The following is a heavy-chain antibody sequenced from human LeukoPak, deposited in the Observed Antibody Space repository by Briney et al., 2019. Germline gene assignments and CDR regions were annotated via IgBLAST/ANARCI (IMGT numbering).Heavy chain of an antibody. CDR2: IYTSGST. V-gene: IGHV4-4*07. Sequence: SETLSLTCTVSGGSISSYYWSWIRQPAGKGLERIGRIYTSGSTNYNPSLKSRVTMSVDTSKNQFSLKLSSVTAADTAVYYCARVGYCSSTSCYDAFDIWGQGTMVTVSS. CDR3: ARVGYCSSTSCYDAFDI. D-gene: IGHD2-2*01. CDR1: GGSISSYY. J-gene: IGHJ3*02.